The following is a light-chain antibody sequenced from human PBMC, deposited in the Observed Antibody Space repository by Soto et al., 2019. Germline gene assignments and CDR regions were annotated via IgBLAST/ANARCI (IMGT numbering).Light chain of an antibody. CDR1: QTISTL. J-gene: IGKJ1*01. Sequence: DIQMTQSPCTLSASVGYRVTITCRASQTISTLLAWYQQRPGKAPNLLIYKASSLESGVPSRFSGSGSGTEFTLTISSLQPDDFATYFCQQYSTYPWTFGQGTKVEVK. CDR2: KAS. CDR3: QQYSTYPWT. V-gene: IGKV1-5*03.